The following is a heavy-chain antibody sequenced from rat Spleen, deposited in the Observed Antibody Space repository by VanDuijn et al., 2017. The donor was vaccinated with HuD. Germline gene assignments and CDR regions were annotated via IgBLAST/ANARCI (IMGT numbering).Heavy chain of an antibody. CDR3: AQWNSRYFDY. J-gene: IGHJ2*01. CDR2: INIGGGNT. D-gene: IGHD4-4*01. Sequence: EVQLVESGGGLVQPGRSLKLSCGASGFTFSKYGMAWVRQAPTKGLEWVASINIGGGNTYYRDSVKGRFTISRDNAKSTLYLQMDSLRSEDTATYYCAQWNSRYFDYWGQGVMVTVSS. V-gene: IGHV5S13*01. CDR1: GFTFSKYG.